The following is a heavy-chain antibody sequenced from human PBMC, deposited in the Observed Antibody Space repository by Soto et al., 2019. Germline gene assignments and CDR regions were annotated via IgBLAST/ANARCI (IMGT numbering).Heavy chain of an antibody. V-gene: IGHV4-59*08. Sequence: SETLSLTCTVSGGSISSYYWSWIRQPPGKGLEWIWYIYYSGSTNYNPSLKSRVTISVDTSKNQFSLKLSSVTAADTAVYYCARHSAYYDFWSGYSHTQTFDYWGQGTLVTVSS. D-gene: IGHD3-3*01. CDR2: IYYSGST. CDR3: ARHSAYYDFWSGYSHTQTFDY. CDR1: GGSISSYY. J-gene: IGHJ4*02.